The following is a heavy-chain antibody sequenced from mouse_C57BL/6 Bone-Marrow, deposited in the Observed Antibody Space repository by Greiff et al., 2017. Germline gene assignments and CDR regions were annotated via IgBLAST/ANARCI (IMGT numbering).Heavy chain of an antibody. CDR2: INPSNGGT. CDR3: AKGGSSGTLYYAMDY. V-gene: IGHV1-53*01. Sequence: VQLQQPGTELVKPGASVKLSCKASGYTFTSYWMHWVKQRPGQGLEWIGNINPSNGGTNYNEKFKSKATLTVDKSSSTAYMQLSSLTSEDSAVYYCAKGGSSGTLYYAMDYWGQGTSVTVSS. J-gene: IGHJ4*01. CDR1: GYTFTSYW. D-gene: IGHD3-2*02.